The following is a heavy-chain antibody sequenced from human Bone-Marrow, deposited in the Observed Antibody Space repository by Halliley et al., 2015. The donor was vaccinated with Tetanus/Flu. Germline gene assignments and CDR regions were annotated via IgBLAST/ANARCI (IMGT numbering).Heavy chain of an antibody. V-gene: IGHV3-66*01. CDR3: ARRIESSGYWYFDL. J-gene: IGHJ2*01. CDR2: TYSSAST. D-gene: IGHD1-1*01. Sequence: WVSPTYSSASTWYADSVMGRFTISGDASKNTLFLHMNSLRAEDAAVYFCARRIESSGYWYFDLWGRGAQVTVSS.